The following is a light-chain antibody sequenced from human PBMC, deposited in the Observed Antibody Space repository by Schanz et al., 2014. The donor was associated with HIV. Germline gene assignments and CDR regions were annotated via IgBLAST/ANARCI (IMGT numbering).Light chain of an antibody. CDR1: ALNLGHNF. V-gene: IGLV1-51*01. Sequence: QSLLTQPPSVSAAPGQRVTISCSGGALNLGHNFVSWYQQFPGTAPKLLIYDYHERPSEIRDRFSGSKSGQSATLAIIGLQFEDEADYYDQSSYSNLSAFLFRGGTLLTVV. J-gene: IGLJ2*01. CDR2: DYH. CDR3: QSSYSNLSAFL.